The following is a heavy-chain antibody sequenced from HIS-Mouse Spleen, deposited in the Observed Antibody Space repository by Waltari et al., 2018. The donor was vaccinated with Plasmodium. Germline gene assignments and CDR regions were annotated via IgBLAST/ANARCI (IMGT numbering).Heavy chain of an antibody. D-gene: IGHD7-27*01. CDR1: GFTFSSYD. Sequence: EVQRLESGGGLVQPGGSLSLACAASGFTFSSYDMRWIPQAPGKGLVLVSAISGSGGSTYYADSLKGRFTISRDNSKNTLYLQMNSLRAEDTAVYYCAKSSKGTGDLWDYWGQGTLVTVSS. CDR3: AKSSKGTGDLWDY. CDR2: ISGSGGST. J-gene: IGHJ4*02. V-gene: IGHV3-23*01.